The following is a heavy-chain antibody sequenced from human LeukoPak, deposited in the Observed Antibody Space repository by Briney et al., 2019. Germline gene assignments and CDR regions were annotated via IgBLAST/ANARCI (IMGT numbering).Heavy chain of an antibody. J-gene: IGHJ5*02. CDR2: IYHSGST. CDR1: GGSISSSNW. CDR3: ARIAARRIAVAGRAFDP. Sequence: SGTLSLTCAVSGGSISSSNWWSWVRQPPGKGLEWIGEIYHSGSTNYNPSLKSRVTISVDTSKNQFSLKLSSVTAADTAVYYCARIAARRIAVAGRAFDPWGQGTLVTVSS. V-gene: IGHV4-4*02. D-gene: IGHD6-19*01.